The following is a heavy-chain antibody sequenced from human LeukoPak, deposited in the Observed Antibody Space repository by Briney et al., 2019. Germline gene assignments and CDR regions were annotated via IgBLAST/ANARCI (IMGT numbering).Heavy chain of an antibody. CDR2: IIPIFGTA. D-gene: IGHD3-9*01. CDR1: GGTFSSYA. CDR3: AREGKYYDILTGPYYYYYYMDV. V-gene: IGHV1-69*13. J-gene: IGHJ6*03. Sequence: SVKVSCKASGGTFSSYAISWVRQAPGQGLEWMGRIIPIFGTANYAQKFQGRVTITADESTSTAYMELSSLRSEDTAVYYCAREGKYYDILTGPYYYYYYMDVWGKGTTVTVSS.